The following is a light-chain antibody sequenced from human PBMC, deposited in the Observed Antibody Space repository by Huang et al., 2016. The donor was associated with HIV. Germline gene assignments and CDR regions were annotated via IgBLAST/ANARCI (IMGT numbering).Light chain of an antibody. J-gene: IGKJ2*01. CDR1: QSVGRN. CDR3: QQYNTWPPRYT. V-gene: IGKV3-15*01. CDR2: GAS. Sequence: EIVMTQSPATLSVSPGERATLSCRASQSVGRNLAWYQQKPGQAPRVLIYGASTRATGIPARFSGSGSGTEFTLTISSLQSEDFAVYYCQQYNTWPPRYTFGQGTKLEIK.